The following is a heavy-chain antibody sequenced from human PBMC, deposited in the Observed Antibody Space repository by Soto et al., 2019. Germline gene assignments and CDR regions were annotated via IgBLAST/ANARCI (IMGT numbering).Heavy chain of an antibody. J-gene: IGHJ6*03. Sequence: ASVKVSCKASGYTFTSYDINWVRQATGQGLEWMGWMNPNSGNTGYAQKFQGRVTMTRNTSISTAYMELSSLRSEDTAVYYCARGDCSGGSCYLPSYLGYYYYYMDVWGKGTTVTVSS. CDR2: MNPNSGNT. CDR1: GYTFTSYD. CDR3: ARGDCSGGSCYLPSYLGYYYYYMDV. V-gene: IGHV1-8*01. D-gene: IGHD2-15*01.